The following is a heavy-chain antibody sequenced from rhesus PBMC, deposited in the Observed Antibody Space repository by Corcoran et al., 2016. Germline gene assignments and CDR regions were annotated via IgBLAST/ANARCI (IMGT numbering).Heavy chain of an antibody. CDR2: ISGSSSST. Sequence: QVQLQESGPGLVKPSETLSLTCAVSGGSVSSSNWWSWIRQPPGKGLVLLGFISGSSSSTYYNPSLKSRVTISTDTSTNQFSLKLTSVTAADTAVYYCARSGYSSSSDYWGQGVLVTVSS. CDR3: ARSGYSSSSDY. J-gene: IGHJ4*01. CDR1: GGSVSSSNW. D-gene: IGHD5-24*01. V-gene: IGHV4-65*01.